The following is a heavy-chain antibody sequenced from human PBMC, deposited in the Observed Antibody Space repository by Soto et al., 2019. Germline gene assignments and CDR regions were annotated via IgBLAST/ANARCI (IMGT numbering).Heavy chain of an antibody. CDR2: IIPILGIA. V-gene: IGHV1-69*02. J-gene: IGHJ4*02. Sequence: SVKVSCKASGGTFSSYTISWVRQAPGQGLEWMGRIIPILGIANYAQKFQGRVTITADKSTSTAYMELSSLRSEDTAVYYCARGHNQPRYYDYVWGSYRYFDYWGQGTLVTVSS. CDR3: ARGHNQPRYYDYVWGSYRYFDY. D-gene: IGHD3-16*02. CDR1: GGTFSSYT.